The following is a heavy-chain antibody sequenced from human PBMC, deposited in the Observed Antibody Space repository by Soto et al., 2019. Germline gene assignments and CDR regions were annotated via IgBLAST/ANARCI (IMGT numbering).Heavy chain of an antibody. CDR1: GYTFTSYD. J-gene: IGHJ4*02. V-gene: IGHV1-8*01. Sequence: ASVKVSCKASGYTFTSYDINWVRQATGQGLEWMGWMNPNSGNTGYAQKFQGRVTMTTDTSTRTAYMELRSLRSDDAAGYYYAAIRPFDYWGQGTLVTVSS. CDR2: MNPNSGNT. D-gene: IGHD1-1*01. CDR3: AAIRPFDY.